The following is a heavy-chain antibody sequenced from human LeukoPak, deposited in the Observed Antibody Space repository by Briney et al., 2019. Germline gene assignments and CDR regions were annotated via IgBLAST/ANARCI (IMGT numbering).Heavy chain of an antibody. CDR1: GYTLIELS. J-gene: IGHJ3*02. CDR2: FDPEDGET. Sequence: ASVKVSCKVSGYTLIELSMHWVRQAPGKGLEWRGGFDPEDGETIYAQKFQGRVTMTEDTSTDTAYMELSSLRSEDTAVYYCATEEKVGAKGDAFDIWGQGTMVTVSS. V-gene: IGHV1-24*01. D-gene: IGHD1-26*01. CDR3: ATEEKVGAKGDAFDI.